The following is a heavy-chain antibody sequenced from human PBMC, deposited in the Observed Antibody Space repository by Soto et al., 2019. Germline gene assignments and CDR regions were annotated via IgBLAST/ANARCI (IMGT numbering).Heavy chain of an antibody. Sequence: PGGSLRLSCAASGFTFSSSPMHWVRQAPGKGLEWVAIISDDGRNKYAADSVKGRVTISRDNSKNTLYLEMNSLRAEDTAVYYCARDVYYYDSRGYWYYFNSWGQGTLVTVSS. J-gene: IGHJ4*02. CDR2: ISDDGRNK. D-gene: IGHD3-22*01. CDR3: ARDVYYYDSRGYWYYFNS. CDR1: GFTFSSSP. V-gene: IGHV3-30*04.